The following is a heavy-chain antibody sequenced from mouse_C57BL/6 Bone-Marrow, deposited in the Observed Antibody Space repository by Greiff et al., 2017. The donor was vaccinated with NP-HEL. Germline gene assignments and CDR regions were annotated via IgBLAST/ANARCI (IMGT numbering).Heavy chain of an antibody. Sequence: VQLQQSGPELVKPGASVKISCKASGYAFSSSWMNWVKQRPGKGLEWIGRIYPGDGDTNYNGKFKGKATLTADKSSSTAYMQLSSLTSEDSAVYFCARRHSNYDYFDYWGQGTTLTVSS. V-gene: IGHV1-82*01. J-gene: IGHJ2*01. CDR1: GYAFSSSW. CDR2: IYPGDGDT. CDR3: ARRHSNYDYFDY. D-gene: IGHD2-5*01.